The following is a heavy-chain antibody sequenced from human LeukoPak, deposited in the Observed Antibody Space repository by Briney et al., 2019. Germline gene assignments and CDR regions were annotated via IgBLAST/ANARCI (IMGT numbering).Heavy chain of an antibody. CDR1: GFSFSNYW. CDR2: IERRGSPK. Sequence: GGSLRLSCAASGFSFSNYWMSWIRQAPGKGLEWVANIERRGSPKYYVDSVRGRFTISRDNAKNSLYLQMNSLRVGDTAVYFCARENMESNGMDVWGQGTTVTVSS. D-gene: IGHD3-3*01. CDR3: ARENMESNGMDV. V-gene: IGHV3-7*01. J-gene: IGHJ6*02.